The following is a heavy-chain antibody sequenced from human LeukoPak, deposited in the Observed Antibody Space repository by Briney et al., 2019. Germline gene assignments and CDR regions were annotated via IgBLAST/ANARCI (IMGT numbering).Heavy chain of an antibody. D-gene: IGHD4-17*01. CDR3: TTRGTVTETNFDY. Sequence: VGSLRLSCAASGFRFSDAWMTWVRQAPGKGLEWVGRIKDRDEGETTDYAAPVKGRFTISRDDSENTLYLQMNSLKTEDTAFYYCTTRGTVTETNFDYWGQGTLVTVSS. V-gene: IGHV3-15*01. J-gene: IGHJ4*02. CDR2: IKDRDEGETT. CDR1: GFRFSDAW.